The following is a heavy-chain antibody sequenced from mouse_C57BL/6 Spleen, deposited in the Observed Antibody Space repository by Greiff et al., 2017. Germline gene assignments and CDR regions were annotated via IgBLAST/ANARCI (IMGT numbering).Heavy chain of an antibody. CDR1: GYTFTSYW. CDR2: IDPSDSYT. Sequence: VKLQQPGAELVMPGASVKLSCKASGYTFTSYWMHWVKQRPGQGLEWIGEIDPSDSYTNYNQKFKGKSTLTVDKSSSTAYMQLSSLTSEDSAVYYCARGGRPYYAMDYWGQGTSVTVSS. J-gene: IGHJ4*01. V-gene: IGHV1-69*01. CDR3: ARGGRPYYAMDY.